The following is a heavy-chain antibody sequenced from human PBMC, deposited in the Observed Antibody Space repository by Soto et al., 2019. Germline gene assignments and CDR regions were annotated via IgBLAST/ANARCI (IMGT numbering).Heavy chain of an antibody. CDR1: GGTFSSYT. J-gene: IGHJ4*02. D-gene: IGHD3-22*01. CDR2: IIPILGIA. CDR3: ARDDYYDSSGYKLGLDY. V-gene: IGHV1-69*04. Sequence: ASVKVSCKASGGTFSSYTISWVRQAPGQGLEWMGRIIPILGIANYAQKLQGRVTITADKSTSTAYMELSSLRSEDTAVYYCARDDYYDSSGYKLGLDYWGQGTLVTVSS.